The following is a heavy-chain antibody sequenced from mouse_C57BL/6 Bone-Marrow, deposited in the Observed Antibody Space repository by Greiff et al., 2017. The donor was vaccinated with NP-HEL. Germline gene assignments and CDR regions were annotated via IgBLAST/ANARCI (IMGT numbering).Heavy chain of an antibody. D-gene: IGHD1-1*01. Sequence: QVQLQQPGAELVRPGTSVKLSCKASGYTFTSYWMHWVKQRPGQGLEWIGVIDPSDSYTNYNQKFKGKATLTVDTSSSTAYMQLSSLTSEDSAVYYCAREGYYGSSYVVDAMDYWGQGTSVTVSS. CDR2: IDPSDSYT. V-gene: IGHV1-59*01. J-gene: IGHJ4*01. CDR3: AREGYYGSSYVVDAMDY. CDR1: GYTFTSYW.